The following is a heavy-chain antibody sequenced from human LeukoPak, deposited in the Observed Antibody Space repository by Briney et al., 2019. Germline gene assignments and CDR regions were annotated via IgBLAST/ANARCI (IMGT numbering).Heavy chain of an antibody. J-gene: IGHJ4*02. D-gene: IGHD6-19*01. CDR2: ISSSSSYT. CDR1: GFTFSDYY. CDR3: ARDQYSSGWWGIDY. Sequence: GGSLRLSCAASGFTFSDYYMSWIRQAPGKGLEWVSYISSSSSYTNYADSVKGRFTISRDNAENSLYLQMNSLRAEDTAVYYCARDQYSSGWWGIDYWGQGTLVTVSS. V-gene: IGHV3-11*06.